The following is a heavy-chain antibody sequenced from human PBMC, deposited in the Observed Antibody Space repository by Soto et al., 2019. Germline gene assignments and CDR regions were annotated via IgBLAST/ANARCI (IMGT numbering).Heavy chain of an antibody. V-gene: IGHV1-2*04. J-gene: IGHJ4*02. D-gene: IGHD2-2*01. CDR1: GYTFTGYY. Sequence: ASVKVSCKASGYTFTGYYMHWVRQAPGQGLEWMGWINPNSGGTNYAQKFQGWVTMTRDTSISTAYMELSRLRSDDTAVYYCTTDSYSSITIVRFDYWGQGTLVTVSS. CDR3: TTDSYSSITIVRFDY. CDR2: INPNSGGT.